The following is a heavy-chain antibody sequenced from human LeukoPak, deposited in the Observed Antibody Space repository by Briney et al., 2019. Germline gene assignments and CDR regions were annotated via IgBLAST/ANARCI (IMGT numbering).Heavy chain of an antibody. CDR3: ARDLILADSSGSSAHDY. D-gene: IGHD2-15*01. Sequence: PGGSLRLSCAASGFTFSTYNMNWVRQAPGKGLEWVSSTSTSSYYIFYADSVKGRFTISRDNAKNSLYLQMNSLRDEDAAVYYCARDLILADSSGSSAHDYWGQGTLVTVSS. V-gene: IGHV3-21*01. J-gene: IGHJ4*02. CDR1: GFTFSTYN. CDR2: TSTSSYYI.